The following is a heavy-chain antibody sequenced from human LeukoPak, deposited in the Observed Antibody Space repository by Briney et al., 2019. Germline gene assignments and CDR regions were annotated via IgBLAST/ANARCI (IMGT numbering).Heavy chain of an antibody. Sequence: GGSLRLSCAASGFTFSNAWVSWVRQAPGKGLEWVANIKQDGSEKYYVDSVKGRFTISRDNAKNSLYLQMNSLRAEDTAVYYCARVCYDFWSGYYVVYYYYYYMDVWGKGTTVTVSS. J-gene: IGHJ6*03. V-gene: IGHV3-7*04. CDR2: IKQDGSEK. D-gene: IGHD3-3*01. CDR1: GFTFSNAW. CDR3: ARVCYDFWSGYYVVYYYYYYMDV.